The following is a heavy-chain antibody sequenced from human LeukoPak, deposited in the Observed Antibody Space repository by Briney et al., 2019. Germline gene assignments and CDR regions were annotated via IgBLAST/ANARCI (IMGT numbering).Heavy chain of an antibody. CDR1: GYTFTGYY. D-gene: IGHD3-22*01. CDR2: INPNSGGT. V-gene: IGHV1-2*02. Sequence: ASVKVSCKASGYTFTGYYMHWGLQAPGQGLEWMGWINPNSGGTNYAQKFQGRVTITRDTSISTAYMQLSRLRSDATAVNYCARDSNYYDSSGYQTIDYWGQGTLVTVSS. J-gene: IGHJ4*02. CDR3: ARDSNYYDSSGYQTIDY.